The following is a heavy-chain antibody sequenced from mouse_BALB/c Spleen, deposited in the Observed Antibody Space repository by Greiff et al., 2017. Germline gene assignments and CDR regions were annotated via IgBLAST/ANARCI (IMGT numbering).Heavy chain of an antibody. J-gene: IGHJ4*01. CDR1: GFSLTDYG. CDR2: IWGGGST. CDR3: AKQNPGDYYAMDY. Sequence: VQLQQSGPGLVAPSQSLSITCTVSGFSLTDYGVSWIRQPPGKGLEWLGVIWGGGSTYYNSALKSRLSISKDNSKSQVFLKMNSLQTDDTAMYYCAKQNPGDYYAMDYWGQGTSVTVSS. V-gene: IGHV2-6-5*01.